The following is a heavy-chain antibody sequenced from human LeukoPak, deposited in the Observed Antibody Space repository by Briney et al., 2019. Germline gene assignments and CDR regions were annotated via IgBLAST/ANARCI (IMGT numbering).Heavy chain of an antibody. CDR3: ANLGGSGSRIKFDY. J-gene: IGHJ4*02. Sequence: GGSLRLSCAASGFTFSSYAMSWVRQAPGKGLEWVSAFSGSGGSTYYADSVKGRFTIPRDNSKNTLYLQMNSLRAEDTAVYYCANLGGSGSRIKFDYWGQGTLVTVSS. CDR2: FSGSGGST. V-gene: IGHV3-23*01. CDR1: GFTFSSYA. D-gene: IGHD1-26*01.